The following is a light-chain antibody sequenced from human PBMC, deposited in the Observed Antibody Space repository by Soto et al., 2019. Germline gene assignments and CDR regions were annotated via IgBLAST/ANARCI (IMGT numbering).Light chain of an antibody. CDR1: QSISSY. CDR3: QQSYSTPR. Sequence: DIQMTQSPSSLSASVGDRVTITCRASQSISSYLNWYQQKPGKAPKLLIDAASSLQSGVPSRFSGSGSGTDFTLTISSLQPEDFATYYCQQSYSTPRFGPGTKVDIK. CDR2: AAS. J-gene: IGKJ3*01. V-gene: IGKV1-39*01.